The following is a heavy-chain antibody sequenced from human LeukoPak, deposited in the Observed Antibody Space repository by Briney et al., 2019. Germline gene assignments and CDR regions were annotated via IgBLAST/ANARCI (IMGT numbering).Heavy chain of an antibody. V-gene: IGHV4-59*01. CDR1: GGSISSYY. J-gene: IGHJ4*02. CDR2: IHYSGST. D-gene: IGHD3-16*02. Sequence: PSETLSLTCSVSGGSISSYYWSWIRQPPGKGLECIGYIHYSGSTNYNPSLKSRVTISVDTSKNQFSLNLSSVTAADTAVYYCARSPDYAYVWGSYRPPRFDYWGQGSLVIVSS. CDR3: ARSPDYAYVWGSYRPPRFDY.